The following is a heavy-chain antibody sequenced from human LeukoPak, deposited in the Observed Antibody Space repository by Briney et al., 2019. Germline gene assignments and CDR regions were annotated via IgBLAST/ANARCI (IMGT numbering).Heavy chain of an antibody. J-gene: IGHJ4*02. CDR3: ARDSSGWSKNY. Sequence: GGSLRLFCAASGFTFSTDAMTWVRQAPGKGLQWVSAISWSGGDTYYEDSVKGRFTVSRDNSKNMMYLQMNSLGVEDTAVYYCARDSSGWSKNYWGQGTLVTVSS. V-gene: IGHV3-23*01. CDR2: ISWSGGDT. CDR1: GFTFSTDA. D-gene: IGHD6-19*01.